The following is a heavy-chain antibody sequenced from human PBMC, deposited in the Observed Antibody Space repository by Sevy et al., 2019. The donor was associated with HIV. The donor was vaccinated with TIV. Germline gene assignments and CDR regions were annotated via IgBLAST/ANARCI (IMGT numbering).Heavy chain of an antibody. Sequence: SETLSLTCTVSGGSLSSSDSYWSWIRQPPGKGLEWLGYIHYTGGTYYNPFLKSRVAMSVDTSEEQFSLRLSFLTAADTALYYCANKRGYSHGPFDYLGQGILVTVSS. J-gene: IGHJ4*02. D-gene: IGHD5-12*01. CDR3: ANKRGYSHGPFDY. CDR1: GGSLSSSDSY. CDR2: IHYTGGT. V-gene: IGHV4-30-4*01.